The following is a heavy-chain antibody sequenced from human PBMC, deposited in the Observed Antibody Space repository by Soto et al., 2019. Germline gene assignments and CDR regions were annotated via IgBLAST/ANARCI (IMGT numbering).Heavy chain of an antibody. D-gene: IGHD5-18*01. CDR2: IYPGDSDT. V-gene: IGHV5-51*01. CDR1: GYSFTIYW. Sequence: GESLKISCKGSGYSFTIYWIGWVRQMPGKGLEWMGIIYPGDSDTRYSPSFQGQVTISADKSISTAYLQWSSLKASDTAMYYCXRRGGDVDTAMVMGMDVWGQGTTVTVSS. J-gene: IGHJ6*02. CDR3: XRRGGDVDTAMVMGMDV.